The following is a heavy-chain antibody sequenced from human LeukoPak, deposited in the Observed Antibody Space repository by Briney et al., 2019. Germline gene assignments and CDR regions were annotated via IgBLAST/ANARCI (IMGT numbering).Heavy chain of an antibody. Sequence: PSETLSLTCAVYGGSFSGYYWRWIRQPPGKGREWMGEIKHRGSTNYHPSLNIRVTISVDTSNNQFSLQLSSVTAPDTAVYYCARGAAEAHCSSTSCRGPYYVMDVWGQGTTVTVSS. CDR2: IKHRGST. J-gene: IGHJ6*02. CDR1: GGSFSGYY. V-gene: IGHV4-34*01. CDR3: ARGAAEAHCSSTSCRGPYYVMDV. D-gene: IGHD2-2*01.